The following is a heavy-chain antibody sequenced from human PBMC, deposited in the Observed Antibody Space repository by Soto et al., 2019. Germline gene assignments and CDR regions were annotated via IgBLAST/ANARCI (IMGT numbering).Heavy chain of an antibody. V-gene: IGHV3-23*01. CDR2: ISGSAGST. CDR3: AKGLTGAPYYAMDV. CDR1: GFTFSSYA. D-gene: IGHD7-27*01. Sequence: PGGSLRLSCAASGFTFSSYAMSWVRQAPGKGLEWVSAISGSAGSTYYADSVKGRFTISRDNPKNTLYLQMNSLRVEDTAVYYCAKGLTGAPYYAMDVWGQGTTVTVSS. J-gene: IGHJ6*02.